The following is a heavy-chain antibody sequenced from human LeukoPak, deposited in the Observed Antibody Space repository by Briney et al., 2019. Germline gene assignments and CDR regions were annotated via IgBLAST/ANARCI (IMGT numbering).Heavy chain of an antibody. V-gene: IGHV1-18*04. CDR1: GYTFTGYY. CDR3: ARYQKMVRGVIAGFDP. CDR2: ISAYNGNT. J-gene: IGHJ5*02. D-gene: IGHD3-10*01. Sequence: GASVKVSCKASGYTFTGYYMHWVRQAPGQGFEWMGWISAYNGNTNYAQKLQGRVTMTTDTSTSTAYMELRSLRSDDTAVYYCARYQKMVRGVIAGFDPWGQGTLVTVSS.